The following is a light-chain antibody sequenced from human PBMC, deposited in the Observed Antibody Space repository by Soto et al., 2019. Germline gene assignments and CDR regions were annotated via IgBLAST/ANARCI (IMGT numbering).Light chain of an antibody. V-gene: IGKV1-5*01. CDR1: QSISSW. CDR3: LHDYNYPYT. CDR2: DAS. J-gene: IGKJ2*01. Sequence: DIQMTQSPSTLSASVGDRVTITCRASQSISSWLAWYQQKPGKAPKLLIYDASSLESGVPSRFSGSGSGTEFTLTISSLQPDDFATYYCLHDYNYPYTFGQGTKVDIK.